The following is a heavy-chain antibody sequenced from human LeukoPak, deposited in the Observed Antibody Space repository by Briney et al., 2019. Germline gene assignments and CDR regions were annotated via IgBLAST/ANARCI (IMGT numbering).Heavy chain of an antibody. CDR1: AFTFNNYG. V-gene: IGHV3-23*01. Sequence: AGSLTLSCAASAFTFNNYGMTWVRRAPGKGLEWVSATVGSGYRTFYADAVKGRFTVSIDNSKTPLYLQMNSLRVEDAAVYYCAKEQTTAVTTLQHLYDYWGQGTPVTVSS. CDR3: AKEQTTAVTTLQHLYDY. D-gene: IGHD4-17*01. J-gene: IGHJ4*02. CDR2: TVGSGYRT.